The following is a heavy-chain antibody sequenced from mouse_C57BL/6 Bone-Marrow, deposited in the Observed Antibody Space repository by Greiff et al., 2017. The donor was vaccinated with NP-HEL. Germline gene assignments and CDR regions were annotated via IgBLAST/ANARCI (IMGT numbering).Heavy chain of an antibody. CDR2: IYPGSGNT. CDR1: GYSFTSYY. D-gene: IGHD1-1*01. Sequence: VKVVESGPELVKPGASVKISCKASGYSFTSYYIHWVKQRPGQGLEWIGWIYPGSGNTKYNEKFKGKATLTADTSSSTAYMQLSSLTSEDSAVYYCARFYYYGSSYFDYWGQGTTLTVSS. J-gene: IGHJ2*01. V-gene: IGHV1-66*01. CDR3: ARFYYYGSSYFDY.